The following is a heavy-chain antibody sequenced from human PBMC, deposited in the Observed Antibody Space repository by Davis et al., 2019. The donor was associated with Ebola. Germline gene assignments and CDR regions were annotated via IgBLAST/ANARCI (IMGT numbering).Heavy chain of an antibody. J-gene: IGHJ5*02. V-gene: IGHV1-3*01. D-gene: IGHD1-26*01. CDR3: ARDGGSYFPWFDP. CDR2: INAGNGNT. Sequence: ASVKVFCKASGYTFTGYYMHWVRQAPGQGLEWMGWINAGNGNTKYSQKFQGRVTITRDTSASTAYMELSSLRSEDTAVYYCARDGGSYFPWFDPWGQGTLVTVSS. CDR1: GYTFTGYY.